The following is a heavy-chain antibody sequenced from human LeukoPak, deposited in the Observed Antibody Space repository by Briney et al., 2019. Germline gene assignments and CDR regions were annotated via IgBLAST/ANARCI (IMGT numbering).Heavy chain of an antibody. CDR2: IYYSGST. Sequence: SETLSLTCTVSGGSISSSSYYWGWIRQPPGKGLEWIGSIYYSGSTYYNLSLKSRVTISVDTSKNQFSLKLSSVTAADTAVYYCARQRGRHITVFEFDPWGQGTLVTVSS. J-gene: IGHJ5*02. CDR3: ARQRGRHITVFEFDP. D-gene: IGHD3-3*01. CDR1: GGSISSSSYY. V-gene: IGHV4-39*01.